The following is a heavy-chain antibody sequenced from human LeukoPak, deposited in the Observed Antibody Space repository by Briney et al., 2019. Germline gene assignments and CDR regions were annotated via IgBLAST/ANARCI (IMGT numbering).Heavy chain of an antibody. CDR2: INHSGST. J-gene: IGHJ4*02. CDR1: GGSFSGYY. CDR3: ARVIAVAGLFGYFDY. D-gene: IGHD6-19*01. Sequence: SETLSLTCAVYGGSFSGYYWSWIRQPPGKGLEWIGEINHSGSTNYNPSLKSRVTISVDTSKNQFSLKLGSVTAADTAVYYCARVIAVAGLFGYFDYWGQGTLVTVSS. V-gene: IGHV4-34*01.